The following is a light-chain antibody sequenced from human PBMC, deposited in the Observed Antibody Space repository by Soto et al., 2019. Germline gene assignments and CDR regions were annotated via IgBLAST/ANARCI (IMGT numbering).Light chain of an antibody. Sequence: QSALTQPRSVSGSPGQSVTISCTGTSSDLGGYNYVSWYQQHPGKAPKLLIYEVSKRPSGVPDRFSGSKSGNTASLTISGLQAEDEADFYCCSYAGSYTPLIFGGGTKVTVL. CDR1: SSDLGGYNY. CDR3: CSYAGSYTPLI. CDR2: EVS. J-gene: IGLJ2*01. V-gene: IGLV2-11*01.